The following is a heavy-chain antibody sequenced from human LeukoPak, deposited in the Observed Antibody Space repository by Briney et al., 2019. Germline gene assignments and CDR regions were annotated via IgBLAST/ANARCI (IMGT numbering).Heavy chain of an antibody. V-gene: IGHV1-69*05. Sequence: ASVKVSCKASGGTFSSYAISWVRQAPGQGLEWMGGIIPIFGTANYAQKFQGRVTITMDESTSTAYMELSSLRSEDTAVYYCARDNYAGANWFDPWGQGTLVTVSS. CDR2: IIPIFGTA. CDR3: ARDNYAGANWFDP. J-gene: IGHJ5*02. CDR1: GGTFSSYA. D-gene: IGHD1-7*01.